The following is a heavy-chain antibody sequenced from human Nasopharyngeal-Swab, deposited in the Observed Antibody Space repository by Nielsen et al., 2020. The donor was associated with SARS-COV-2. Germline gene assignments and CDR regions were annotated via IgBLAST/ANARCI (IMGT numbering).Heavy chain of an antibody. CDR3: KGGDFGGFGS. Sequence: GESLKISCAVSGVTFSVSNIHWVRQASGKGLEWIARIRSIRDNYQTAYAASVEGRFTISRDDSDNMAYLQMNSLKIEDTAVYYCKGGDFGGFGSWGQGTLVTVSS. D-gene: IGHD2-21*02. CDR1: GVTFSVSN. J-gene: IGHJ5*02. CDR2: IRSIRDNYQT. V-gene: IGHV3-73*01.